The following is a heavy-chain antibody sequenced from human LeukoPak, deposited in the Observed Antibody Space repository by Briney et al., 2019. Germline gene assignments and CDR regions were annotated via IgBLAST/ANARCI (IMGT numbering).Heavy chain of an antibody. CDR1: GYTFTSYA. D-gene: IGHD2-21*02. Sequence: ASVKVSCTASGYTFTSYAMNWVRQAPGQGLEWMGWINTNTGNPTYAQGFTGRFVFSLDTSVSTAYLQISSLKAEDTAVYYCATLGDWSDWWYDYWGQGTLVTVSS. V-gene: IGHV7-4-1*02. CDR3: ATLGDWSDWWYDY. J-gene: IGHJ4*02. CDR2: INTNTGNP.